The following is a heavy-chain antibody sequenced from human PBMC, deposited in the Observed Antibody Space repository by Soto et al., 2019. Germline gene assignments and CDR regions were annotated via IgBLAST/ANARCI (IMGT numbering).Heavy chain of an antibody. CDR3: AREMATISFRAFDI. Sequence: GGSLRLSCAASGFGFSSYWMHWVRQAPGKGLVWVSRTNNDGSATTYADSVRGRFTSFRDNAKNTLFLQMTSLGVEDTAVYYCAREMATISFRAFDIWGEGXMVPVSS. J-gene: IGHJ3*02. D-gene: IGHD5-12*01. CDR2: TNNDGSAT. V-gene: IGHV3-74*01. CDR1: GFGFSSYW.